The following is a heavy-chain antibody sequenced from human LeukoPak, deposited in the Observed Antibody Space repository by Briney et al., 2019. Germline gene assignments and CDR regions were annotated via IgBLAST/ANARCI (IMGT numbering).Heavy chain of an antibody. CDR1: GFTFSSYW. D-gene: IGHD6-13*01. CDR3: ARDHSGSWYNFDY. V-gene: IGHV3-74*01. CDR2: INRDGSST. J-gene: IGHJ4*02. Sequence: PGGSLRLSCAASGFTFSSYWMHWVRQAPGKGLVWVSRINRDGSSTSYADSVKGRFTISRDNAKNTLYLQMNSLRAEDTAIYYCARDHSGSWYNFDYWGQGTLVTVSS.